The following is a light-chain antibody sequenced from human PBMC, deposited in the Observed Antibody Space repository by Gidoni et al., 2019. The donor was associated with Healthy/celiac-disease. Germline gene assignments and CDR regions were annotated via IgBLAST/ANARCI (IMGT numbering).Light chain of an antibody. CDR2: AAS. V-gene: IGKV1-39*01. CDR1: QTISNY. J-gene: IGKJ2*04. CDR3: QQSFSTPCS. Sequence: DIQMTQSPSSLSASVGDRVTITCRASQTISNYLNWYQQKPGKAPKLLIYAASSLQSGVPSRFSGSGSATDFTLTISSLQPEDFATYYCQQSFSTPCSFGQGTKLEIK.